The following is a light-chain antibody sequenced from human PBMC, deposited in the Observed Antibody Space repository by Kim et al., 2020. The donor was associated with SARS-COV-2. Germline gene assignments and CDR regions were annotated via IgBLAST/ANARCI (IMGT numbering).Light chain of an antibody. CDR2: DVS. J-gene: IGLJ1*01. Sequence: QSALTQPASVSGSPGQSITISCTGTSSDVGGYNYVSWYQQHPGKAPKLMTYDVSKRPSGVSNRFSGSKSGNTASLTISGLQAEDEADYYCSSYTSSSPLYVFGTGTKVT. CDR1: SSDVGGYNY. V-gene: IGLV2-14*01. CDR3: SSYTSSSPLYV.